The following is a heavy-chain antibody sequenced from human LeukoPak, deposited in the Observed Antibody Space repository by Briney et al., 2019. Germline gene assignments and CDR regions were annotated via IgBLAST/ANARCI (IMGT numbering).Heavy chain of an antibody. CDR1: GFSFSSYW. D-gene: IGHD3-16*01. Sequence: GGSLRLSCAASGFSFSSYWMSWVRQAPGKGLEWVANIKQDGSQKYYVDSVRGRFTFSRDNAKNSLYLQMNSLRAEDTAVYYCARVMSWAYFDYWGQGTLVTVSS. V-gene: IGHV3-7*03. CDR3: ARVMSWAYFDY. CDR2: IKQDGSQK. J-gene: IGHJ4*02.